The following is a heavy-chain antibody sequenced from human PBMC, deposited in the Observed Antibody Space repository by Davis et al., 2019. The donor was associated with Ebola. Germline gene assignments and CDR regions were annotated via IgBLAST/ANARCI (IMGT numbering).Heavy chain of an antibody. V-gene: IGHV5-51*01. D-gene: IGHD3-9*01. CDR2: IYPGDSDT. CDR1: GYSFTSYW. CDR3: ARHHDILTGSPAYDY. Sequence: GESLKISCKGSGYSFTSYWIGWVRQMPGKGLEWMGIIYPGDSDTRYSPSFQGQVTISADKSISTAYLQWSSLKASDTAMYYCARHHDILTGSPAYDYWGQGTLVTVSS. J-gene: IGHJ4*02.